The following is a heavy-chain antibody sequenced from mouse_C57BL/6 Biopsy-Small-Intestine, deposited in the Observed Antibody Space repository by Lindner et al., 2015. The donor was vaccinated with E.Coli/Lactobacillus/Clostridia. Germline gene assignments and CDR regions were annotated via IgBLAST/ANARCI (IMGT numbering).Heavy chain of an antibody. Sequence: SVKVSCKASGYDFNNYYIEWVRQGPLDKGLSGWDGSILRLVATKYAQKSQGKVTFSRDASISTAYMELSGLKSDDTAIYYCAKSGTVTGWSQPFDLWGLGTRVTVSS. CDR1: GYDFNNYY. D-gene: IGHD6-2*01. J-gene: IGHJ3*02. V-gene: IGHV14-2*02. CDR3: AKSGTVTGWSQPFDL. CDR2: SILRLVAT.